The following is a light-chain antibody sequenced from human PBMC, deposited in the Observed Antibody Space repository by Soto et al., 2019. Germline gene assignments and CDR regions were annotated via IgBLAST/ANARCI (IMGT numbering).Light chain of an antibody. V-gene: IGKV3-20*01. CDR3: QQYGSSPLT. CDR1: QSVSTY. CDR2: DVS. Sequence: EIVLTQSPGTLSLSPGERATLSCRATQSVSTYLAWYQQKPGRTPRLLIYDVSRRAAGISDRFSGSGSGTDFTLTISRLEPEDFVVYYCQQYGSSPLTFGGGTKVEIK. J-gene: IGKJ4*01.